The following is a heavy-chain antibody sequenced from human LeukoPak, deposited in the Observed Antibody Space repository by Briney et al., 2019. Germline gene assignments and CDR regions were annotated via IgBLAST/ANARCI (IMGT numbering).Heavy chain of an antibody. J-gene: IGHJ5*02. D-gene: IGHD1-1*01. CDR3: ARGLRQLPRRTEVAIPFDP. V-gene: IGHV1-8*02. Sequence: ASVKVSCKASGYTFTGYYMHWVRQAPGQGLEWMGWMNPNSGNTGYAQKFQGRVTMTRNTSISTAYMELSSLRSEDTAVYYCARGLRQLPRRTEVAIPFDPWGQGTLVTVSS. CDR2: MNPNSGNT. CDR1: GYTFTGYY.